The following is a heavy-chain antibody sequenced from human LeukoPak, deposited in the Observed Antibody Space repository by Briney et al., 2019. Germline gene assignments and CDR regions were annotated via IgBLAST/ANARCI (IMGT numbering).Heavy chain of an antibody. Sequence: PSETLSLTCAVSGYSISSGYYWGWIRQPPGKGLECIGSLYHSGSAYYNRSLKSRVTISVDTSKNQFSLKLSSVTAADTAVYYCASHSGSYLQAFDYWGQGTLVTVSS. CDR1: GYSISSGYY. CDR3: ASHSGSYLQAFDY. D-gene: IGHD1-26*01. J-gene: IGHJ4*02. CDR2: LYHSGSA. V-gene: IGHV4-38-2*01.